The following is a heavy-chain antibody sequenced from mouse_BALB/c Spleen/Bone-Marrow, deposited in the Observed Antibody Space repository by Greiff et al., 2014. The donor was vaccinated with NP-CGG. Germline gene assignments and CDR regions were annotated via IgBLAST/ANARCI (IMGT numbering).Heavy chain of an antibody. CDR3: ALYYYGSSGFAY. Sequence: EVQVVESGAELVKPGASVKLSCTASGFNIKDTYMHWVKQRPEQGLEWIGRIDPANGNTKYDPKFQGKATITADTSSNTAYLQLSSLTSEDTAVYYCALYYYGSSGFAYWGQGTLVPVSA. J-gene: IGHJ3*01. D-gene: IGHD1-1*01. V-gene: IGHV14-3*02. CDR1: GFNIKDTY. CDR2: IDPANGNT.